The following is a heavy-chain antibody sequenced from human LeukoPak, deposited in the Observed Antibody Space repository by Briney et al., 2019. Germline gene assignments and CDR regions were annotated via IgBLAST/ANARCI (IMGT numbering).Heavy chain of an antibody. Sequence: GGSLRLSCAVSGFTFSSYGMIWVRQAPGKGLEWVSGISGSGGYTYYADSVKGRFTISRDNSKNTLYLQMNSLRAEDTAVYYCAKETNYYDSSGYPNYWGQGTLVTVSS. D-gene: IGHD3-22*01. CDR3: AKETNYYDSSGYPNY. CDR2: ISGSGGYT. V-gene: IGHV3-23*01. CDR1: GFTFSSYG. J-gene: IGHJ4*02.